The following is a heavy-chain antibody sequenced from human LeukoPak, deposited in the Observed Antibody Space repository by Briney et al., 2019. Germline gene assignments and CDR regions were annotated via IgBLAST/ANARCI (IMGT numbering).Heavy chain of an antibody. CDR1: AGSITSYY. CDR3: ARDNYDYPDY. Sequence: SETLSLTCSISAGSITSYYWSWIRQPAGKGLEWIRRIYPSGITYYSPSLKSRVTMSVDTSQSQFSLRLSSVSAANTAVYYCARDNYDYPDYWGQGTLVTVCS. D-gene: IGHD4-11*01. J-gene: IGHJ4*02. V-gene: IGHV4-4*07. CDR2: IYPSGIT.